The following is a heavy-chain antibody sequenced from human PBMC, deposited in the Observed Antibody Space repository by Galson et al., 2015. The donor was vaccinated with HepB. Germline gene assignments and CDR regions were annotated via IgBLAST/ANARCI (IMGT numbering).Heavy chain of an antibody. D-gene: IGHD2-15*01. CDR2: IIPIFGIA. CDR3: ARARYCSGGSCWFDW. Sequence: SVKVSCKASGGTFSSYAISWVRQAPGQGLEWMGGIIPIFGIANYAQKFQGRVTITADESTSTAYMELSSLRSEDTAIYFCARARYCSGGSCWFDWWGQGTLVTVSS. V-gene: IGHV1-69*13. CDR1: GGTFSSYA. J-gene: IGHJ4*02.